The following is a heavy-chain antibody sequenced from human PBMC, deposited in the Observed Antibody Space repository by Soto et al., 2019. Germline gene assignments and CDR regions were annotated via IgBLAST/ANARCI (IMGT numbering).Heavy chain of an antibody. CDR2: ISGSGGST. J-gene: IGHJ4*02. CDR1: GFTFSSYA. Sequence: EVQLLESGGGLVQPGGSLRLSCAASGFTFSSYAMSWVRQAPGKGLEWVSAISGSGGSTYYADSVKGRFTSARDNAKNPLYLQMNSLRAEDTALYYCAKYMGYGISPPQIDYWGQGTLVTLSS. V-gene: IGHV3-23*01. D-gene: IGHD4-17*01. CDR3: AKYMGYGISPPQIDY.